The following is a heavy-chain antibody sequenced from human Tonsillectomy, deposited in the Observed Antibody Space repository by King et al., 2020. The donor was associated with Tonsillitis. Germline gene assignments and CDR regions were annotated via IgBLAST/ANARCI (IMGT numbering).Heavy chain of an antibody. CDR3: ASLRPVSGYYPEAFDF. V-gene: IGHV3-7*01. CDR2: IKQDGSEK. D-gene: IGHD3-22*01. Sequence: VQLVESGGGLVQPGGSLRLSCAVSGFTFSSYWMSWVRQAPGKGLEWVANIKQDGSEKYYVDSVKGRFTITRDNAKNSLYLQMNSLRGEDTAVYYCASLRPVSGYYPEAFDFWGQGTMVTVSS. J-gene: IGHJ3*01. CDR1: GFTFSSYW.